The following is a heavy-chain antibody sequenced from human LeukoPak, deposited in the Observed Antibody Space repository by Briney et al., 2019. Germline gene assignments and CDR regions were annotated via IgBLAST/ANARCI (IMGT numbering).Heavy chain of an antibody. J-gene: IGHJ5*02. Sequence: SQTLSLTCAVSGGSISSGDYYWSWIRQPPGKGMEWIGDTYYSGSTYYSPSLKSRVTISVDTSKNQFSLKLSSVTAAYTAVYYCSREGYDRWFDPWGQGTLVTVSS. D-gene: IGHD1-14*01. CDR3: SREGYDRWFDP. V-gene: IGHV4-30-4*08. CDR1: GGSISSGDYY. CDR2: TYYSGST.